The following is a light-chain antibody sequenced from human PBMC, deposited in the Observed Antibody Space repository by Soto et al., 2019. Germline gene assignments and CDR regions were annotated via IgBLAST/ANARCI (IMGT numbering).Light chain of an antibody. CDR1: SGHSSFV. V-gene: IGLV4-60*02. J-gene: IGLJ3*02. CDR2: LEGSGNY. Sequence: QSVLTQSSSASASLGASVKLTCTLSSGHSSFVIAWHQQQPGKAPRYLMKLEGSGNYNKGSGVPDRFSGSSSGADRYLTISNLHFEDDADYYCETWDSNTWVFGGGTKLTVL. CDR3: ETWDSNTWV.